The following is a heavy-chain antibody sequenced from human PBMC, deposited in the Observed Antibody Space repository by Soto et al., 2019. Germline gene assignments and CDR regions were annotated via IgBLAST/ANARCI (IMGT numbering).Heavy chain of an antibody. CDR1: GGSFSGYY. J-gene: IGHJ6*02. V-gene: IGHV4-34*01. CDR3: ARDLVNRGYGMDV. D-gene: IGHD3-10*01. Sequence: SETLSLTCAVYGGSFSGYYWSWIRQPPGKGLEWIGEINHSGSTNYNPSLKSRVTISVDTSKNQFSLKLSSVTAADTAVYYCARDLVNRGYGMDVWGQGTTVTVSS. CDR2: INHSGST.